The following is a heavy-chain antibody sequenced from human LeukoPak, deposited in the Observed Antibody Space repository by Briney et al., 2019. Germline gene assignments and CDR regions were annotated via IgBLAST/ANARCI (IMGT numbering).Heavy chain of an antibody. CDR1: GFTFRSYW. J-gene: IGHJ4*02. CDR2: INEDGSTT. D-gene: IGHD2-15*01. CDR3: ARDATRGGNFDS. Sequence: GGSLGLSCAASGFTFRSYWMGWVRQTPGKGLEWLANINEDGSTTYYVDSVKGRFTISRNNADNSLYLQMNSLRAEDTAVYYCARDATRGGNFDSWGQGTLVTVSS. V-gene: IGHV3-7*01.